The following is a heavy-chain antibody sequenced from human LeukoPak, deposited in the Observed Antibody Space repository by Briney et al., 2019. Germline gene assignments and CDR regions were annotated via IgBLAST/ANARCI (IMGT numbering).Heavy chain of an antibody. CDR2: TYYSGNT. J-gene: IGHJ5*01. Sequence: SETLSLTCTVSGGSISSSTYHWGWIRQPPGKGLEWIGSTYYSGNTYYNPSLKSRVTISVDTSKNQFSVKLSSVTAADTAVYYCARHSSPHAGSSSWYDFWGQGTLVTISS. CDR3: ARHSSPHAGSSSWYDF. CDR1: GGSISSSTYH. V-gene: IGHV4-39*01. D-gene: IGHD2-15*01.